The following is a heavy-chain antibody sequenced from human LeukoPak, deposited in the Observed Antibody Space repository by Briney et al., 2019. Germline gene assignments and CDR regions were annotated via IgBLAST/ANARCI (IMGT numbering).Heavy chain of an antibody. J-gene: IGHJ4*02. D-gene: IGHD1-1*01. V-gene: IGHV1-2*06. Sequence: SCAASGFTFSSYAMHWVRQAPGQGLEWVGRINPNSGGTNYAQKFQGRVTMTRDTSISTAYMELSSLMSDDTAVYYCATTYSTVFDYWGQGTLVTVSS. CDR3: ATTYSTVFDY. CDR1: GFTFSSYA. CDR2: INPNSGGT.